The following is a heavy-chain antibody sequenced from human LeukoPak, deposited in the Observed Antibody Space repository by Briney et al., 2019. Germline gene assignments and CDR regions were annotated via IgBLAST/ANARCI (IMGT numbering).Heavy chain of an antibody. J-gene: IGHJ5*02. CDR1: GDSISGSNYH. Sequence: PSETLSLTCTVSGDSISGSNYHWGWIRQPPGKGLEWLGTVHHTGRAFYNPSLRGRTTVSVDTSKNEFSLKLTSVTAADTAVYNCAREPDAWGQGILVIVSS. CDR2: VHHTGRA. V-gene: IGHV4-39*07. CDR3: AREPDA.